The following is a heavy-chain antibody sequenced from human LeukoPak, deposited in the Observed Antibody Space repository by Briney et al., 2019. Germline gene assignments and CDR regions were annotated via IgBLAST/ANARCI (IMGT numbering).Heavy chain of an antibody. CDR1: GYTFTSYG. Sequence: ASVKVSCKASGYTFTSYGISWVRQAPGQGLEWMGRISAYNGNTNYAQKLQGRVTMTTDTSTSTAYMELRSLRSDDTAVYYCARASNDYGDYYYFDYWGQGTLVTVSS. J-gene: IGHJ4*02. CDR3: ARASNDYGDYYYFDY. D-gene: IGHD4-17*01. CDR2: ISAYNGNT. V-gene: IGHV1-18*01.